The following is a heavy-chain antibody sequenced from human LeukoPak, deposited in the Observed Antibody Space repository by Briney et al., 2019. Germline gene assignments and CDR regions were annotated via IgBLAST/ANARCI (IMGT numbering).Heavy chain of an antibody. J-gene: IGHJ5*02. V-gene: IGHV1-18*01. D-gene: IGHD3-10*01. CDR3: ARHRSRMVRGGDWFDP. CDR1: GYTFSTYS. CDR2: ISAYSGNT. Sequence: ASVKVSCKASGYTFSTYSISWVRQAPGQGLEWMGWISAYSGNTNYAHKLQGRVTMTTDTSTSTAYMELRSLRSDDTAVYYCARHRSRMVRGGDWFDPWGQGTLVTVSS.